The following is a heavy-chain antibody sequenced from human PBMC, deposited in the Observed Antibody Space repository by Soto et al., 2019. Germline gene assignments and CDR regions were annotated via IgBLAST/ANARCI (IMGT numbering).Heavy chain of an antibody. Sequence: ASVKVSCKASGYTFTSYGISWVRRAPGQGLEWMGWISAYNGNTNYAQKLQGRVTMTTDTSTSTAYMELRSLRSDDTAVYYCASSPRAYCSSTSCYPLHWGQGTLVTVSS. J-gene: IGHJ4*02. CDR3: ASSPRAYCSSTSCYPLH. CDR1: GYTFTSYG. CDR2: ISAYNGNT. D-gene: IGHD2-2*01. V-gene: IGHV1-18*01.